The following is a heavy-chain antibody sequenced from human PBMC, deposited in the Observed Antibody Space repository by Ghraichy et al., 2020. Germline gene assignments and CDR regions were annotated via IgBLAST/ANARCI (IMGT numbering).Heavy chain of an antibody. J-gene: IGHJ4*02. Sequence: SETLSLTCAVYGGSFSGYYWSWIRQPPGKGLEWIGEINHSGSTNYNPSLKSRVTISVDTSKNQFSLKLSSVTAADTAVYYCARKPFPIVATIRGGFDYWGQGTLVTVSS. V-gene: IGHV4-34*01. D-gene: IGHD5-12*01. CDR1: GGSFSGYY. CDR3: ARKPFPIVATIRGGFDY. CDR2: INHSGST.